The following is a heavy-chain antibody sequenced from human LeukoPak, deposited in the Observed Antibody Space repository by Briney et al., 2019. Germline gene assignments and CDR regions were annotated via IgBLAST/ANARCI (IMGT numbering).Heavy chain of an antibody. CDR2: IYYSGST. D-gene: IGHD3-22*01. Sequence: SETLSLTCTVSGGFISSYYWSWIRQPPGKGLEWIGYIYYSGSTNYNPSLKSRVTISVDTSKNQFSLKLSSVTAADTAVYYCARGSNYDSSGYPFDYWGQGTLVTVSS. CDR3: ARGSNYDSSGYPFDY. J-gene: IGHJ4*02. V-gene: IGHV4-59*01. CDR1: GGFISSYY.